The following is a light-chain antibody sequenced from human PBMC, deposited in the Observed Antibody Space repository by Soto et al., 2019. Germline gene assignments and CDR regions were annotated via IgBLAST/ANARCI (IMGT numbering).Light chain of an antibody. Sequence: QSALTQPASVSGSPGQSITISCTGTSNDVGGYNYVSWHQQHPGKAPKLMIYDVSNRPSGVSNRFSGSKSGNTASLTISGLQAEDEADYYCSSYTTSSPVIFGGGTKLTVL. CDR2: DVS. CDR3: SSYTTSSPVI. J-gene: IGLJ2*01. V-gene: IGLV2-14*01. CDR1: SNDVGGYNY.